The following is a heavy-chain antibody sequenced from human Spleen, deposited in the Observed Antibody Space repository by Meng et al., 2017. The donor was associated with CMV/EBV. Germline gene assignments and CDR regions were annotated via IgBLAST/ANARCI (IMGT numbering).Heavy chain of an antibody. V-gene: IGHV3-48*04. CDR1: GFTFSSYS. CDR3: AKIDFWSGNDY. Sequence: GGSLRLSCAASGFTFSSYSMNWVRQAPGKGLEWVSYISGSSSIISYADSVKGRFTVSRDNTENSLYLQMNSLRAEDTATYYCAKIDFWSGNDYWGQGTLVTVSS. D-gene: IGHD3-3*01. CDR2: ISGSSSII. J-gene: IGHJ4*02.